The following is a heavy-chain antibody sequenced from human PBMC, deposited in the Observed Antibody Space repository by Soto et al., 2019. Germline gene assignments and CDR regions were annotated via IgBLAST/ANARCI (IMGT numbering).Heavy chain of an antibody. D-gene: IGHD1-26*01. V-gene: IGHV3-23*01. CDR1: GFTFSNYA. J-gene: IGHJ3*02. Sequence: GGSLRLSCAASGFTFSNYAMSWVRQAPGQGLEWVSSISHSGSSTYYADSVKGRFTISRDNSKNTLDLQMSTLRGEDTAVYYCAKGPKGEMGNVLQALDIWGQGTMVLVS. CDR2: ISHSGSST. CDR3: AKGPKGEMGNVLQALDI.